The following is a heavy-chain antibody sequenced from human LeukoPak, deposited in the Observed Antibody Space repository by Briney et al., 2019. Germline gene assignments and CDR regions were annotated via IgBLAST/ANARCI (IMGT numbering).Heavy chain of an antibody. CDR1: GGSISSYY. CDR2: IYYSGST. CDR3: AGLYSGSYKGDDY. J-gene: IGHJ4*02. D-gene: IGHD1-26*01. Sequence: SETLSLTCTVSGGSISSYYWSWIRQPPGKGLEWIGYIYYSGSTNYNPSLKSRVTISVDTSKNQFSLKLSSVTAADTAVYYCAGLYSGSYKGDDYWGQGTLVTVSP. V-gene: IGHV4-59*01.